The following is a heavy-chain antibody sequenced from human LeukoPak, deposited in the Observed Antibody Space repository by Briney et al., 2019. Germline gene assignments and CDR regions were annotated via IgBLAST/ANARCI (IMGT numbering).Heavy chain of an antibody. CDR2: IWYDGSNQ. J-gene: IGHJ4*02. CDR3: ARSVGLYYYDRSGYFDS. V-gene: IGHV3-33*01. CDR1: GFTFSTYV. D-gene: IGHD3-22*01. Sequence: GGSLRLSCAASGFTFSTYVMHWVRQAPGKGLEWVAVIWYDGSNQNYADSVKGRFTISRDNSKNTLYLHMNSLRAEDTAVYYCARSVGLYYYDRSGYFDSWGQGTLVTVSS.